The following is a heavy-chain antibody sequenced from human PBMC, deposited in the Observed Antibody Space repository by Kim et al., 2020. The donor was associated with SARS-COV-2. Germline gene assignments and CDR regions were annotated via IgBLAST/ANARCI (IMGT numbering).Heavy chain of an antibody. Sequence: GGSLRLSCAASGFTFSSYGMHWVRQAPGKGLEWVAVISYDGSNKYYADSVKGRFTISRDNSKNTLYLQMNSLRAEDTAVYYCARVSIAVAGTFDYWGQGTLVTVSS. D-gene: IGHD6-19*01. CDR1: GFTFSSYG. CDR2: ISYDGSNK. V-gene: IGHV3-33*05. J-gene: IGHJ4*02. CDR3: ARVSIAVAGTFDY.